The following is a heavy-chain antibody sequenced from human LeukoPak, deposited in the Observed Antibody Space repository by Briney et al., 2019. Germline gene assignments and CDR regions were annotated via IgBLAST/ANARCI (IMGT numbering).Heavy chain of an antibody. Sequence: KPSETLSLTCAVYGGSFSGYYWSWIRQPPGKGLEWIGEINHSGSTNYNPSLKSRVTISVDTSKNQFSLKLSSVTAADTAVYYCARGDFWSGAPTDWGQGTLVTVSS. D-gene: IGHD3-3*01. CDR2: INHSGST. CDR3: ARGDFWSGAPTD. V-gene: IGHV4-34*01. J-gene: IGHJ4*02. CDR1: GGSFSGYY.